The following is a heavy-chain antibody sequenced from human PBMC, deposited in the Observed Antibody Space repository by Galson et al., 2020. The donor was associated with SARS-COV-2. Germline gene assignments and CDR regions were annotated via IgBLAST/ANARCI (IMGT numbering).Heavy chain of an antibody. Sequence: GSLRLSCAASGFTFSSYWMTWVRQAPGKGLEWVANIKQDGNEKYYVDSVKGRFTISRDNAKNSLYLQMNSLRAEDTAVYYCARVGSSSWYFDYWGQGTLVTVSS. CDR2: IKQDGNEK. CDR3: ARVGSSSWYFDY. J-gene: IGHJ4*02. V-gene: IGHV3-7*03. CDR1: GFTFSSYW. D-gene: IGHD6-13*01.